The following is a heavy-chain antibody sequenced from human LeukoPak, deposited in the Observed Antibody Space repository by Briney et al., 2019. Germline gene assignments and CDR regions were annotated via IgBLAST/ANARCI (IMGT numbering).Heavy chain of an antibody. CDR1: GGSFTGNSYY. J-gene: IGHJ5*02. CDR2: IYATGST. Sequence: SETLSLTCTVSGGSFTGNSYYWGWIRQPAGKGLEWIGRIYATGSTNYNPSLKSRVTMSVDTSKNQFSLKLNSVTAADTAVYYCARGPHCSGGNCRNCFDPWGQGTLVTVSS. CDR3: ARGPHCSGGNCRNCFDP. V-gene: IGHV4-61*02. D-gene: IGHD2-15*01.